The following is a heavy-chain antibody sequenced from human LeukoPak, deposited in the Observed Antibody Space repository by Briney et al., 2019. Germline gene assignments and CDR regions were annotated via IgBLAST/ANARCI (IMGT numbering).Heavy chain of an antibody. CDR3: ARDGGYYDSSGGFWYWFDP. J-gene: IGHJ5*02. Sequence: GASVKVSCKASGVTFSNFAISWVRQAPGQGLEWMGGIIPIFGTANYAQKFQGRVTITADTSTSTAYMELRSLRSDDTAVYYCARDGGYYDSSGGFWYWFDPWGQGTLVNVSS. CDR1: GVTFSNFA. CDR2: IIPIFGTA. V-gene: IGHV1-69*06. D-gene: IGHD3-22*01.